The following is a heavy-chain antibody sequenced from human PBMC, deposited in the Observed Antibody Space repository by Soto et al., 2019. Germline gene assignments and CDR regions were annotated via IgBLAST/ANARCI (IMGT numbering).Heavy chain of an antibody. CDR2: ISTYNGNT. V-gene: IGHV1-18*01. CDR1: GYAFTSYG. Sequence: GASVKVSCKAAGYAFTSYGISWGRQAPGQGLEWMGWISTYNGNTNYAQKLQGRVTMTTDTSSSTAYMELRSLRSDDTAVYYCARDREYNWNYNWFDPWGQGTLVTVSS. J-gene: IGHJ5*02. D-gene: IGHD1-7*01. CDR3: ARDREYNWNYNWFDP.